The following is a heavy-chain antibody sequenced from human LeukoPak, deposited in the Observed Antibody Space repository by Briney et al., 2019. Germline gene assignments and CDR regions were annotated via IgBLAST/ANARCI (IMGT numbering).Heavy chain of an antibody. J-gene: IGHJ3*02. V-gene: IGHV3-30*02. Sequence: GGSLRLSCAASGFTFSSYGMHWVRQAPGKGLGGGAGIWYDGSNKYYADSVKGRFTISRDNSKNTLYLQMNSLRAEDTAVYYCAKSGSGWYHDAFDIWGQGTMVTVSS. CDR1: GFTFSSYG. CDR3: AKSGSGWYHDAFDI. CDR2: IWYDGSNK. D-gene: IGHD6-19*01.